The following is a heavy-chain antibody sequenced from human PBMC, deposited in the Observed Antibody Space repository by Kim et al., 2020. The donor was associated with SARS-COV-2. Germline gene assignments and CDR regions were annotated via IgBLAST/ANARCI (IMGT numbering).Heavy chain of an antibody. J-gene: IGHJ6*02. CDR1: GYTFTGYY. CDR2: INPNSGGT. CDR3: AREAQVVPAGANYYYYGMDV. V-gene: IGHV1-2*06. Sequence: ASVKVSCKASGYTFTGYYMHWVRQAPGQGLEWMGRINPNSGGTNYAQKFQGRVTMTRDTSISTAYMELSRLRSDDTAVYYCAREAQVVPAGANYYYYGMDVWGQGTTVTVSS. D-gene: IGHD2-2*01.